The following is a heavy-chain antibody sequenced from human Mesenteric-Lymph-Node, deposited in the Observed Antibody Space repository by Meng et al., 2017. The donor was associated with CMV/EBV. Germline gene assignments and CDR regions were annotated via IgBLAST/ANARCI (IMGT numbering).Heavy chain of an antibody. V-gene: IGHV4-30-4*08. CDR1: ISRGVYA. D-gene: IGHD6-13*01. J-gene: IGHJ4*02. CDR3: VRESDAGRSPDNNPFDS. Sequence: ISRGVYAWSWIRQPPGKGLEWIGYVYHSGSTFYNPSLESRLTMSVDTSKNQFSLKLSSVTAADTAIYYCVRESDAGRSPDNNPFDSWGQGTLVTVSS. CDR2: VYHSGST.